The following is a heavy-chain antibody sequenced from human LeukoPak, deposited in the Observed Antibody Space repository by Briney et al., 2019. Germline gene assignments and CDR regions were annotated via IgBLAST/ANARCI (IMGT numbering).Heavy chain of an antibody. D-gene: IGHD6-13*01. Sequence: GGSLRLSCAASGFTFSNAWMSWVRQAPGKGLEWVGRIKSKTHGGTTDYAAPVTGRFTISRDDSKNTLYLQMNSLKTEDTAVYYCTTIAAAGHFDYWGQGTLVTVSS. CDR3: TTIAAAGHFDY. J-gene: IGHJ4*02. V-gene: IGHV3-15*01. CDR1: GFTFSNAW. CDR2: IKSKTHGGTT.